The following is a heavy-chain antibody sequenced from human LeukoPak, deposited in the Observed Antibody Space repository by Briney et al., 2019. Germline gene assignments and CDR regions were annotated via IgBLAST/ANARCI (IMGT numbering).Heavy chain of an antibody. CDR1: GFTFSVAA. CDR3: AKDIQLST. V-gene: IGHV3-23*01. J-gene: IGHJ3*01. Sequence: LPGESLRLSCAASGFTFSVAAMTWVRQAPGKGLEWVSLIGASGESTYYADSVKGRSTISRDNSKNTLSLQMNSVRVEDTAMYFCAKDIQLSTWGLGTMVTVSS. CDR2: IGASGEST. D-gene: IGHD5-24*01.